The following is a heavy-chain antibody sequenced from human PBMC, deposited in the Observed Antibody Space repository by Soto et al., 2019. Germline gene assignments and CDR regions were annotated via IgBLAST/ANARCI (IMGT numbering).Heavy chain of an antibody. CDR1: GFTFSSYS. CDR2: ISSSSST. D-gene: IGHD3-22*01. V-gene: IGHV3-21*01. CDR3: ARSNYYDSSGYYYVSGLAFDI. J-gene: IGHJ3*02. Sequence: GGSLRLSCAASGFTFSSYSMNWVRQAPGKGLEWVSSISSSSSTSYADSVKGRFTISRDNAKNTLYLQMNSLRAEDTAVYYCARSNYYDSSGYYYVSGLAFDIWGQGTMVTVSS.